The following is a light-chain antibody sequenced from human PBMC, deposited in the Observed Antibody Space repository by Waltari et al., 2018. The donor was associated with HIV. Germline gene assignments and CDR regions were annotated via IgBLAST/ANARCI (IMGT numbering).Light chain of an antibody. CDR3: SLYMGGGIWV. Sequence: QTVVTQEPSFSVSPGGTVTLTCGLSSGSVSASYCPSWYQQTPGHAPRTLIYSTNTRSSGVPDRFSGSSLGNKAALTITGAQADDESVYYCSLYMGGGIWVFGGGTKLTVL. J-gene: IGLJ3*02. CDR2: STN. V-gene: IGLV8-61*01. CDR1: SGSVSASYC.